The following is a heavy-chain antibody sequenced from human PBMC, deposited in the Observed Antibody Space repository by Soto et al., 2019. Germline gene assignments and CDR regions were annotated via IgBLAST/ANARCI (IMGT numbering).Heavy chain of an antibody. CDR2: ISYDGSNK. V-gene: IGHV3-30-3*01. D-gene: IGHD5-18*01. CDR1: GFTFSSYA. Sequence: GGSLRLSCAASGFTFSSYAMHWVRQAPGKGLGWVAVISYDGSNKYYADSVKGRFTISRDNSKNTLYLQMNSLRAEDTAVYYCARDLGYSYSYGFDYWGQGTLVTVSS. CDR3: ARDLGYSYSYGFDY. J-gene: IGHJ4*02.